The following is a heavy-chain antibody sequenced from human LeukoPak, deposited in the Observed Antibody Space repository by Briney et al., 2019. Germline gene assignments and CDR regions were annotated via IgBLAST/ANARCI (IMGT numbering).Heavy chain of an antibody. CDR3: ARGRYGSSSPRPYYFDY. D-gene: IGHD6-6*01. CDR2: INHSGST. CDR1: GGSFSGYY. J-gene: IGHJ4*02. V-gene: IGHV4-34*01. Sequence: SETLSLTCAVYGGSFSGYYWSWTRQPPGKGLEWIGEINHSGSTNYNPSLKSRVTISVDTSKNQFSLKLSSVTAADTAVYYCARGRYGSSSPRPYYFDYWGQGTLVTVSS.